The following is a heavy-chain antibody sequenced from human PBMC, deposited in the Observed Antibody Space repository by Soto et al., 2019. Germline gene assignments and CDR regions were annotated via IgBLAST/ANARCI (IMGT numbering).Heavy chain of an antibody. D-gene: IGHD3-9*01. CDR2: ISPHNRNT. V-gene: IGHV1-18*01. Sequence: QVQLVLSGAEVKRPGDSVKVSCQASGYTFGHFYITWVRQAPGQGLEWMGAISPHNRNTNYAEKFRGRVTMTTDTSTTTAYMELRSLRSDDTAVYYCARDEGGYDILTGYYKAHHFDQWGQGALVTVSS. J-gene: IGHJ4*02. CDR1: GYTFGHFY. CDR3: ARDEGGYDILTGYYKAHHFDQ.